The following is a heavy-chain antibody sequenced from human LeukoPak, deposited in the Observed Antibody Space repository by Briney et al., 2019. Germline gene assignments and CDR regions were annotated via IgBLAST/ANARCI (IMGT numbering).Heavy chain of an antibody. D-gene: IGHD2-2*01. CDR1: GFTFSSYS. V-gene: IGHV3-21*01. CDR2: ISSSSSYI. J-gene: IGHJ4*02. Sequence: GGSLRLSCAASGFTFSSYSMNWVRQAPGKGLEWVSSISSSSSYIYYADSVKGRFTISRDNAKNSLYLQMNSLRAEDTAVYYCARGYCSSTSCPIDYWGQGTLVTVSS. CDR3: ARGYCSSTSCPIDY.